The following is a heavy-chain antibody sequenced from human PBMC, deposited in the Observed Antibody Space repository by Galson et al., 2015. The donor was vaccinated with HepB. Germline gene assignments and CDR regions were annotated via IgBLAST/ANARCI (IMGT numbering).Heavy chain of an antibody. Sequence: SLRLSCAASGFTFSSYGMHWVRQAPGKGLEWVAVIWYDGSNKYYADSVKGRFTISRDNSKNTLYLQMNSLRAEDTAVYYCARVGGYCSGGSCYSFYYYYMDVWGKGTTVTVSS. D-gene: IGHD2-15*01. J-gene: IGHJ6*03. CDR3: ARVGGYCSGGSCYSFYYYYMDV. CDR2: IWYDGSNK. V-gene: IGHV3-33*01. CDR1: GFTFSSYG.